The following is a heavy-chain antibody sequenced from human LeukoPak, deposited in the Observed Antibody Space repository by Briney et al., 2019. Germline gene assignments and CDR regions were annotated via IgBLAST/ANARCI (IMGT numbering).Heavy chain of an antibody. CDR3: AGEVRPDGSARGYYFDY. J-gene: IGHJ4*02. CDR1: GGSISSADYN. V-gene: IGHV4-30-4*01. Sequence: SQTLSLTCTVSGGSISSADYNWSWLRQPPGQGLDWIGYIYHSGNTYYNPSLKSRVTISVDTSKNQFSLKLSSVTAADTAVYYCAGEVRPDGSARGYYFDYWGQGTLVTVSS. CDR2: IYHSGNT. D-gene: IGHD3-10*01.